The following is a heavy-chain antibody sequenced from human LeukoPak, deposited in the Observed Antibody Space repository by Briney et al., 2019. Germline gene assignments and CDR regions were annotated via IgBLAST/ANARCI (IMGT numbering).Heavy chain of an antibody. Sequence: GGSLRLSCAASGFTFSDYYMSWIRQAPGKGLEWVSYISSSGSTIYYADSVKGRFTISRDNAKNSLYLQLNSLRAEDTAVYYCARDRITVAATETSFDYWGQGTLVTVSS. D-gene: IGHD6-19*01. CDR2: ISSSGSTI. CDR1: GFTFSDYY. V-gene: IGHV3-11*04. CDR3: ARDRITVAATETSFDY. J-gene: IGHJ4*02.